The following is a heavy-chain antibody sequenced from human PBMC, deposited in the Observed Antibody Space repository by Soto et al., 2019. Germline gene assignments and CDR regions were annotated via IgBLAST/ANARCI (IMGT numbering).Heavy chain of an antibody. Sequence: APVKVSCKASGYTFTSYAMHWVRQAPGQRLEWMGWINAGNGNTKYSQKFQGRVTITRDTSASTAYMELSSLRSEDTAVYYCARDPPYYDILTGYYSGYYGMDVWGQGTTVTVSS. J-gene: IGHJ6*02. CDR3: ARDPPYYDILTGYYSGYYGMDV. CDR2: INAGNGNT. V-gene: IGHV1-3*01. CDR1: GYTFTSYA. D-gene: IGHD3-9*01.